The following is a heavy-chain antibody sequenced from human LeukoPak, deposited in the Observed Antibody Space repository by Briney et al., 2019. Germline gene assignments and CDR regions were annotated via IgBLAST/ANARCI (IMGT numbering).Heavy chain of an antibody. CDR2: ISSSGSTI. V-gene: IGHV3-48*03. CDR3: AKDLEWELLGGFDY. Sequence: GGSLRLSCAASGFTFSSYEMNWVRQAPGKGLEWVSYISSSGSTIYYADSVKGRFTISRDNSKNTLYLQMNSLRAEDTAVYYCAKDLEWELLGGFDYWGQGTLVTVSS. J-gene: IGHJ4*02. CDR1: GFTFSSYE. D-gene: IGHD1-26*01.